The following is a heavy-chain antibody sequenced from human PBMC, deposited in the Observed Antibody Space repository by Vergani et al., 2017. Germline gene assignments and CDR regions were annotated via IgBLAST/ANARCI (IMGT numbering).Heavy chain of an antibody. V-gene: IGHV1-69*11. D-gene: IGHD3-22*01. Sequence: QVQLVQSGAELKKPGASVKVSCKASGYTFTSYAMNWVRQAPGQGLEWMGRIIPILGTANYAQKFQGRVTITADESTSTAYMELSSLRSEDTAVYYCACPIGIVVVNDAFDIWGQGTMVTVSS. CDR2: IIPILGTA. CDR1: GYTFTSYA. J-gene: IGHJ3*02. CDR3: ACPIGIVVVNDAFDI.